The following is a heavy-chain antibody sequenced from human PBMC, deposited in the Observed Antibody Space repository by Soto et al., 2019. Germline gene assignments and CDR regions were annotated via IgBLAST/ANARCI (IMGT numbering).Heavy chain of an antibody. D-gene: IGHD1-26*01. CDR1: GYTFTSYG. V-gene: IGHV1-18*04. J-gene: IGHJ6*02. Sequence: GASVKVSCKASGYTFTSYGISWVRQAPGQGLEWMGWISAYNGNTNYAQKLQGRVTMTTDTSTSTAYMELRSLRSDDTAVYYCARDPIPRGSYYYYGMDVWGQGTTVTVS. CDR3: ARDPIPRGSYYYYGMDV. CDR2: ISAYNGNT.